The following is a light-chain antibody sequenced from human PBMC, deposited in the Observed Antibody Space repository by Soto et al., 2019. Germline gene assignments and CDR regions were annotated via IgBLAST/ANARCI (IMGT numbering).Light chain of an antibody. CDR3: QQYGPSSLGT. CDR2: GAS. J-gene: IGKJ1*01. V-gene: IGKV3-20*01. Sequence: EIALTQSPGTLSLSPGERATLSCRASKSVYSTYLAWYQQKPGQAHRLLIYGASSRATGIPDRFSGSGSGTEFTLTISRLEPADFAVYYCQQYGPSSLGTLGQGTKVEIK. CDR1: KSVYSTY.